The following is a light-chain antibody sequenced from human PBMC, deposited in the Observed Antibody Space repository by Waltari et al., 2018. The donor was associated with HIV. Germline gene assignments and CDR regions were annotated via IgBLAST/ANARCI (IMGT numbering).Light chain of an antibody. CDR3: QQRSNWPVIT. J-gene: IGKJ5*01. V-gene: IGKV3-11*01. Sequence: EVLLTQSPATLSLSPGERATLSCRASQSVNTHLAWYQQKSGQAPRLLIYDASTRATGIPARFSGSGSATDFTLTITSLEPEDFALYYCQQRSNWPVITFGQGTRLDIK. CDR1: QSVNTH. CDR2: DAS.